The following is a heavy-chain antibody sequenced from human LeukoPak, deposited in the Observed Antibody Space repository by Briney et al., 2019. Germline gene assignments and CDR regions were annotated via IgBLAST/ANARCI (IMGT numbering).Heavy chain of an antibody. J-gene: IGHJ4*02. D-gene: IGHD6-19*01. CDR2: MYSGGST. Sequence: PGGPLRLSCAASGFTVNNNYVSWVRQAPGKGLEWLSVMYSGGSTYYADSVKGRFTISRDNSKNALFLQMNSLRVEDTAVYYCARDHVSSGWYVGFDYWGQGTLVTVSS. CDR1: GFTVNNNY. CDR3: ARDHVSSGWYVGFDY. V-gene: IGHV3-53*01.